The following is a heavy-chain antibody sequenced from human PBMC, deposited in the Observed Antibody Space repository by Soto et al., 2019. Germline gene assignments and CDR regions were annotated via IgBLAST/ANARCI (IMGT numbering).Heavy chain of an antibody. D-gene: IGHD3-3*01. Sequence: SVKVSCKASGFTFTSSAMQWVRQARGQRLEWIGWIVVGSGNTNYAQKFQERVTITRDMSTSTAYMELSSLRSEDTAVYYCAADYDFWSGDAFDIWGQGTMVTVSS. J-gene: IGHJ3*02. CDR3: AADYDFWSGDAFDI. CDR1: GFTFTSSA. CDR2: IVVGSGNT. V-gene: IGHV1-58*02.